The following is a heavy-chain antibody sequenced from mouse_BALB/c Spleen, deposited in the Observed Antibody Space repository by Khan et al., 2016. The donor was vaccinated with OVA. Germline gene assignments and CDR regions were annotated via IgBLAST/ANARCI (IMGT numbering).Heavy chain of an antibody. J-gene: IGHJ3*01. Sequence: DVHLVESGGDLVKPGGSLKLSCAASGFTFSTYGMSWVRQAPDKRLEWVATVSTGGSYTYYPDSVKGRFTISSDNAKNHLYLQMSGLRSEDTAMFYCTRLAYYDDSEGFAYWGQGTLVTVSA. CDR1: GFTFSTYG. V-gene: IGHV5-6*01. CDR3: TRLAYYDDSEGFAY. D-gene: IGHD1-1*01. CDR2: VSTGGSYT.